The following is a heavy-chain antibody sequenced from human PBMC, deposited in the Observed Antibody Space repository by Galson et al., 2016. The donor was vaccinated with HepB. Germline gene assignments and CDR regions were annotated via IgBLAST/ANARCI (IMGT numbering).Heavy chain of an antibody. Sequence: SLRLSCAAAGFNFYGYWMSWVRQAPGRGLEWMANIREDSFEKYYMESVKGRFTITRDNAKSSLFLQMNYLTAGATGVYYCARGIMAAHWGMDVWGQGTTVIVSS. CDR3: ARGIMAAHWGMDV. D-gene: IGHD3-16*01. CDR1: GFNFYGYW. V-gene: IGHV3-7*03. CDR2: IREDSFEK. J-gene: IGHJ6*02.